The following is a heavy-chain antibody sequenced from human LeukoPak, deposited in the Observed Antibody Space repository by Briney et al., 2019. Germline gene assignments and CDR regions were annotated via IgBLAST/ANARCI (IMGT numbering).Heavy chain of an antibody. J-gene: IGHJ3*02. V-gene: IGHV4-61*10. D-gene: IGHD1-26*01. Sequence: PSETLSLTCTVSGGSISSGSYYWSWIRQPAGKGLEWIGYIYYSGSTNYNPSLKSRVTISVDTSKNQFSLKLSSVTAADTAVYYCARGATRSLAFDIWGQGTMVTVSS. CDR2: IYYSGST. CDR3: ARGATRSLAFDI. CDR1: GGSISSGSYY.